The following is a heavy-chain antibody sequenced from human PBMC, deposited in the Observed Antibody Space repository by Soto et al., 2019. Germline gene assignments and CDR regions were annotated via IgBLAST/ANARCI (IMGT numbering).Heavy chain of an antibody. CDR3: ARQGFGALHGLVDV. CDR1: GGSISSSGYY. D-gene: IGHD3-10*01. V-gene: IGHV4-39*01. J-gene: IGHJ6*02. Sequence: SETLSLTCTVSGGSISSSGYYWGWTRQPPGKGLEWIGSIYYSGTTYYDPSLKSRVTMSVDTSKNQFSLKLTSVTATDTAVYYCARQGFGALHGLVDVWGQGTTVTVSS. CDR2: IYYSGTT.